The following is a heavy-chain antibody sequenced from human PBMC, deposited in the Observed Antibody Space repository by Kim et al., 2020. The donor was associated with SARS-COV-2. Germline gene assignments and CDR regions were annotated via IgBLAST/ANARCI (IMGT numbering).Heavy chain of an antibody. CDR1: GFSVTDYG. J-gene: IGHJ4*02. Sequence: GGSLRLSCAASGFSVTDYGMTWVRQAPGKGLEWVSYLGRTGGTYYADSVQGRFTVSRDKSKNRVDLQMTSLRADDTATYYCAKSGVGSVWSKCFFESWGQGTLVTVSS. V-gene: IGHV3-23*01. CDR2: LGRTGGT. D-gene: IGHD6-19*01. CDR3: AKSGVGSVWSKCFFES.